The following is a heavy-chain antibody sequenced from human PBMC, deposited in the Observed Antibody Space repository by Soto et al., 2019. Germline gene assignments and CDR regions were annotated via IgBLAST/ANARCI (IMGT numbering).Heavy chain of an antibody. J-gene: IGHJ4*02. CDR1: GGSFSDYY. D-gene: IGHD3-3*01. CDR3: ARGDFGAGGY. CDR2: INHSGST. Sequence: QVLLQQWGAGLLKPSETLSLTCAVYGGSFSDYYWSWIRQPPGKGLEWIGEINHSGSTNYNPSIKSRVTISVDTSKNQFALKLNSVTAADTAVYYCARGDFGAGGYWGQGTLVTVSS. V-gene: IGHV4-34*01.